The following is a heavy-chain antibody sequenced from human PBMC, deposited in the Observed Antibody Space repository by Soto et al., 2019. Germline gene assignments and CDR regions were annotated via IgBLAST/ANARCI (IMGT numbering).Heavy chain of an antibody. CDR3: ARWDYYGSGSFGQFDY. CDR1: GGSISSSSYY. D-gene: IGHD3-10*01. V-gene: IGHV4-39*01. J-gene: IGHJ4*02. CDR2: IYYSGST. Sequence: QLQLQESGPGLVKPSETLSLTCTVSGGSISSSSYYWGWIRQPPGKGLEWIGSIYYSGSTYYNPSLKSRVTISVDTSKNQFSLKLSSVTAAYTAVYYCARWDYYGSGSFGQFDYWGQGTLVTVSS.